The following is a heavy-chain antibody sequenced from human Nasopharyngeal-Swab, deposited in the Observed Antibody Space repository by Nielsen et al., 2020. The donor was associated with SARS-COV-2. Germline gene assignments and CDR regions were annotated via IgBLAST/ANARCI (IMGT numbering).Heavy chain of an antibody. D-gene: IGHD5-12*01. CDR1: GFTFRSYA. Sequence: GESLKISCAASGFTFRSYAISWVRQAPGKGLEWVSVISGSDYTTYYADSVKGRFIISRDNSKNTVNLQMNSLRVEDTAIYYCAKDRDSGDDSDDYYHYYGMDVWGQGTTVTVFS. CDR3: AKDRDSGDDSDDYYHYYGMDV. V-gene: IGHV3-23*01. J-gene: IGHJ6*02. CDR2: ISGSDYTT.